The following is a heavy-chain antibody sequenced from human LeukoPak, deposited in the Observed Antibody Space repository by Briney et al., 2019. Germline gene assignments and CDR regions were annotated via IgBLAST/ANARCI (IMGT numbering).Heavy chain of an antibody. J-gene: IGHJ5*02. V-gene: IGHV1-69*04. CDR2: IIPILGIA. Sequence: ASVKVSCKASGGTFSSYAISWVRQAPGQGLEWMGRIIPILGIANYAQKFQGGVTITADKSTSTAYMELSSLRSEDTAVYYCARDAYGDYVRAWFDPWGQGTLVTVSS. CDR3: ARDAYGDYVRAWFDP. D-gene: IGHD4-17*01. CDR1: GGTFSSYA.